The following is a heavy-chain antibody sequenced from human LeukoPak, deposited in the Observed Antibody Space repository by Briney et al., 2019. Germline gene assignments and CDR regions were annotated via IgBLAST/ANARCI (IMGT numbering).Heavy chain of an antibody. CDR3: AREKRRVFAGTLDY. J-gene: IGHJ4*02. CDR2: ISSSSSYI. CDR1: GFTFSSYS. Sequence: PGGSLRLSCAASGFTFSSYSMNWVRQAPGKGLEWVSSISSSSSYIYYADSVKGRFTISRDNAKNTLYLQMNSLRAEDTAVYYCAREKRRVFAGTLDYWGQGTLVTVSS. D-gene: IGHD1/OR15-1a*01. V-gene: IGHV3-21*01.